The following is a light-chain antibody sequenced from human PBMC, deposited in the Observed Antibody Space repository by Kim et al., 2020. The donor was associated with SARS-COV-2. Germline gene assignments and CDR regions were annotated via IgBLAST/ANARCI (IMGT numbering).Light chain of an antibody. J-gene: IGKJ1*01. CDR3: QQYDNYGT. V-gene: IGKV1-5*03. CDR1: QSISDW. CDR2: AAS. Sequence: GDRVTITCRASQSISDWLAWYQQKPGKAPKLLIYAASTLESGVPSRFSGSGSGTEFTLTISSLQPDDFATYYCQQYDNYGTFGQGTKV.